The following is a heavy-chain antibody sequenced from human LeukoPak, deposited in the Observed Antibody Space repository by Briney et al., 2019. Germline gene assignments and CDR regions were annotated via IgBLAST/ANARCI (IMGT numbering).Heavy chain of an antibody. D-gene: IGHD3-9*01. CDR2: IWYDGSNR. CDR3: VRAGALVIREYYFDY. J-gene: IGHJ4*02. V-gene: IGHV3-33*01. Sequence: GVSLRLSCAASGFIFSNYGMHWVRQAPGKGLEWVAVIWYDGSNRYYADSVKGRFTISRDNSENTLYLQMNSLRAEDTAVYYCVRAGALVIREYYFDYWGQGTLVTVSS. CDR1: GFIFSNYG.